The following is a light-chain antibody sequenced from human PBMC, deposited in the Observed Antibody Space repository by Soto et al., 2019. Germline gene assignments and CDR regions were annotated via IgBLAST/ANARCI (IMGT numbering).Light chain of an antibody. Sequence: EIVLTQSPATLSLSPGERATLSCRASQSVSSYLAWYQQKPGQAPRLLIYDASNRATGIPARFSGSGSGTDFTLTISSLEPEDFGVYYCQQRRGPFGQGTRLEIK. CDR2: DAS. J-gene: IGKJ5*01. V-gene: IGKV3-11*01. CDR1: QSVSSY. CDR3: QQRRGP.